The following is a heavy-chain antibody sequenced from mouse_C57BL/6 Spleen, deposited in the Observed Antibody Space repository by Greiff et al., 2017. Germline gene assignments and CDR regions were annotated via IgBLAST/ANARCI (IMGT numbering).Heavy chain of an antibody. CDR3: VRDKYSNYGYYAMDY. Sequence: EVHLVESGGGLVQPKGSLKLSCAASGFTFNTYAMHWVRQAPGKGLEWVARIRSKSSNYATYYADSVKDRFTISREDSQSMLYLQMNNLKTEDTAMYYCVRDKYSNYGYYAMDYWGQGTSVTVSS. D-gene: IGHD2-5*01. CDR1: GFTFNTYA. J-gene: IGHJ4*01. CDR2: IRSKSSNYAT. V-gene: IGHV10-3*01.